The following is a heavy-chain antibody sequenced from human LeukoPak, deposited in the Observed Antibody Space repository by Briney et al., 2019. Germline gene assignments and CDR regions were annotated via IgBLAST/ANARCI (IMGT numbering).Heavy chain of an antibody. CDR1: GYTFSSFG. CDR2: ISTYNGDT. J-gene: IGHJ3*02. V-gene: IGHV1-18*01. D-gene: IGHD3-16*01. CDR3: ARDLGGPFSPGAFDI. Sequence: ASVKVSCKASGYTFSSFGITWVRQAPGQGLEWMGWISTYNGDTNYAQKLQGRVTMTTGTSTSTAYMELRSLRSDDTAVYYCARDLGGPFSPGAFDIWGQGTMVTVSS.